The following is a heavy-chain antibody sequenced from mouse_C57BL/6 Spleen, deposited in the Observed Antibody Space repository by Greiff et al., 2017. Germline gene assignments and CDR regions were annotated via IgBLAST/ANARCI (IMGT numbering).Heavy chain of an antibody. CDR2: INPNNGGT. Sequence: VQLQQSGPELVKPGASVKMSCKASGYTFTDYNMHWVKQSHGKSLEWIGYINPNNGGTSYNQKFKGKATLTVNKSSRTAYMELRSLTSEDSAVYYCASYDGYYSWFAYWGQGTLVTVSA. CDR3: ASYDGYYSWFAY. V-gene: IGHV1-22*01. J-gene: IGHJ3*01. D-gene: IGHD2-3*01. CDR1: GYTFTDYN.